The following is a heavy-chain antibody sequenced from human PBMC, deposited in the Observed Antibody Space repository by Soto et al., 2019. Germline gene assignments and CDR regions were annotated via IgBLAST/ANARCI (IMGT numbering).Heavy chain of an antibody. J-gene: IGHJ4*02. Sequence: PGGSLRLSCAASGFTFSDYYMSWIRQAPGKGLEWVSYSSGSGSYTNDADSMKGRFTISRDNAKNSLYLQMNSLRAEDTAVYYCARVAGGEYRLDDHYFDYWGQGTLVTVSS. CDR1: GFTFSDYY. D-gene: IGHD5-18*01. CDR3: ARVAGGEYRLDDHYFDY. V-gene: IGHV3-11*06. CDR2: SSGSGSYT.